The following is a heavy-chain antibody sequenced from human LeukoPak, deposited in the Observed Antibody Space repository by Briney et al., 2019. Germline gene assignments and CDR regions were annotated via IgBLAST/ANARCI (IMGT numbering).Heavy chain of an antibody. J-gene: IGHJ6*02. V-gene: IGHV1-69*13. Sequence: SVKVSCKASGGTFSSYAISWVRQSPGQGLEWMGGIIPIFGTANYAQKFQGRVTITADESTSTAYMELSSLRSEDTAVYYCARGPNGLGYYDSASYYYYGMDVWGQGTTVTVSS. CDR1: GGTFSSYA. CDR2: IIPIFGTA. D-gene: IGHD3-22*01. CDR3: ARGPNGLGYYDSASYYYYGMDV.